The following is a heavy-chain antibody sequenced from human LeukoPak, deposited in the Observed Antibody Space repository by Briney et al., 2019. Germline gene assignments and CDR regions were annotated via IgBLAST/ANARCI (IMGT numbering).Heavy chain of an antibody. CDR3: ARENSGLDY. Sequence: GRSLRLSCAASGFTFRSYAMHWVRQAPAKALEWVAVISYDGSNKYYADSVKGRFTISRDNSKNTLYLQMNSLRAEDTAVYYCARENSGLDYWGQGTLVTVSS. CDR2: ISYDGSNK. CDR1: GFTFRSYA. J-gene: IGHJ4*02. V-gene: IGHV3-30-3*01. D-gene: IGHD5/OR15-5a*01.